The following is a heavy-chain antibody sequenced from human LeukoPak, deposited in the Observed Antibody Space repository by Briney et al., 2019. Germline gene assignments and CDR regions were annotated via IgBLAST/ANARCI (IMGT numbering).Heavy chain of an antibody. Sequence: GGSLRLSCAGSGFPFSIYGMNWVRQAPGKGLEWVSGISPGGGPTYYADSVKGRFTISRDDSKNTLYLQTNNLRAEDTAVYYCAKDGAWLRFDDWGQGILVTVSS. CDR2: ISPGGGPT. V-gene: IGHV3-23*01. CDR1: GFPFSIYG. D-gene: IGHD5-12*01. CDR3: AKDGAWLRFDD. J-gene: IGHJ4*02.